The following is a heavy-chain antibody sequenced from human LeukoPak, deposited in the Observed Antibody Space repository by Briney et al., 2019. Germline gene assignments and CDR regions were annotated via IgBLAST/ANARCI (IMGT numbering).Heavy chain of an antibody. D-gene: IGHD3-16*01. CDR2: IYYSGST. V-gene: IGHV4-59*01. CDR1: GGSISSYY. CDR3: ARVHYVLGYYFDY. J-gene: IGHJ4*02. Sequence: SETLSLTCTVSGGSISSYYWSWIRQPPGKGLEWIGYIYYSGSTNYNPSLKSRVTISVDTSKNQFSLKLSSVTAADTAVYYCARVHYVLGYYFDYWGLGTLVTVSS.